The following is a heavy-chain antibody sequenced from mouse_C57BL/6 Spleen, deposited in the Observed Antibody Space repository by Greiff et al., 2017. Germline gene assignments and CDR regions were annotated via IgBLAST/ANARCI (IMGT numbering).Heavy chain of an antibody. Sequence: VKLQQPGTELVKPGASVKLSCKASGYTFTSYWMHWVKQRPGQGLEWIGNINPSNGGTNYNEKFKSKATLTVDKSSSTAYMQLSSLTSEDSAVDYCAPDGYYFAWFAYWGQGTLVTVSA. J-gene: IGHJ3*01. D-gene: IGHD2-3*01. CDR2: INPSNGGT. CDR3: APDGYYFAWFAY. V-gene: IGHV1-53*01. CDR1: GYTFTSYW.